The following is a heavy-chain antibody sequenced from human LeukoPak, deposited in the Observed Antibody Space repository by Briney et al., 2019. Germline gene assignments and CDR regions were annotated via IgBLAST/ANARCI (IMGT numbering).Heavy chain of an antibody. CDR3: GRGRNWFDP. CDR2: IYYSGST. Sequence: SETLSLTCTVSGGSISSYYWSWIRQPPGKRLEWIGYIYYSGSTNYNPSLKSRVTISVDTSKNQFSLKLSSVTAADTAVYYCGRGRNWFDPWGQGTLVTVSS. V-gene: IGHV4-59*01. CDR1: GGSISSYY. J-gene: IGHJ5*02.